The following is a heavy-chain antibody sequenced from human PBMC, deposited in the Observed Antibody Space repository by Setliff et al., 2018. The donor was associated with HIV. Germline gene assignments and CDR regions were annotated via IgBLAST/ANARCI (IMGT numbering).Heavy chain of an antibody. J-gene: IGHJ4*02. Sequence: PSETLSLTCTVSGGSISSSSYYWGWIRQPPGKGLEWIGSIYYSGSTYYNPSLKSRVTISVDTSKNQFSLKLSSVTAADTAVYYCARTPYDFWSGHIDYWGQGTLVTVSS. CDR2: IYYSGST. CDR1: GGSISSSSYY. CDR3: ARTPYDFWSGHIDY. D-gene: IGHD3-3*01. V-gene: IGHV4-39*01.